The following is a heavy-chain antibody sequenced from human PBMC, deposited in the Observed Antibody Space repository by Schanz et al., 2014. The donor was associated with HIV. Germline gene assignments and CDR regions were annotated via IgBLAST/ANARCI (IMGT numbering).Heavy chain of an antibody. D-gene: IGHD3-9*01. CDR1: GYTFTDYF. J-gene: IGHJ6*02. CDR3: AREKVGILADYTPNGMDV. CDR2: INPTSGGT. V-gene: IGHV1-2*06. Sequence: QVQLVQSGTEVKRPGASVKVSCKAYGYTFTDYFIHWVRQAPGQGLEWMGRINPTSGGTNYAPKVQGRVTMTRDTSVSTAYMELSRLTADDTAMYYCAREKVGILADYTPNGMDVWGQGTTVTVSS.